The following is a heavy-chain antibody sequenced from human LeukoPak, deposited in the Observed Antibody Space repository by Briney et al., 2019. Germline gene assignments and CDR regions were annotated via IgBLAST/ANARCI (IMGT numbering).Heavy chain of an antibody. J-gene: IGHJ6*03. CDR2: IIPIFGTA. D-gene: IGHD2-2*01. CDR1: RGTFDTYA. V-gene: IGHV1-69*13. CDR3: ALSTNCYDFRCFYYMDV. Sequence: GASVKVSCKASRGTFDTYAVNWVRQAPGQGPEWMGGIIPIFGTANYTQKFQGRVTITADESTSTAYMELSSLRSEDTAVYYCALSTNCYDFRCFYYMDVWGKGTTVTISS.